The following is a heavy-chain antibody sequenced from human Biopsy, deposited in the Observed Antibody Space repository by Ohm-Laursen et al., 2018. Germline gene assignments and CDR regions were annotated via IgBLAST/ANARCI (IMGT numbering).Heavy chain of an antibody. V-gene: IGHV4-34*01. CDR3: ASVAGPRTDYYYSNMDV. J-gene: IGHJ6*02. D-gene: IGHD2-2*01. CDR1: DGSFSGYY. Sequence: SETLSLTCAVCDGSFSGYYWSWLRQSPGMGLEWIGEINPSGGTNYNPSLAGRVSISLDTSKIHLALKLSSVTAADTAVYYCASVAGPRTDYYYSNMDVWGRGTTVTVSS. CDR2: INPSGGT.